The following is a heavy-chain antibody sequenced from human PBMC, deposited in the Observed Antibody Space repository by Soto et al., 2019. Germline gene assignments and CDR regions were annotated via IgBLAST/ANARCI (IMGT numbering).Heavy chain of an antibody. V-gene: IGHV1-18*01. D-gene: IGHD3-3*01. CDR2: ISAYNGNT. Sequence: QVQLVQSGAEVKKPGASVKVSCKASGYTFTSYGISWVQQAPGQGLEWMGWISAYNGNTNYAQKLQGRVTMTTDTSTSTAYMELRSLSSDDTAVYYCARPYYDCWSGYYTGYYYYYMDVWGKGTTVTVSS. CDR1: GYTFTSYG. J-gene: IGHJ6*03. CDR3: ARPYYDCWSGYYTGYYYYYMDV.